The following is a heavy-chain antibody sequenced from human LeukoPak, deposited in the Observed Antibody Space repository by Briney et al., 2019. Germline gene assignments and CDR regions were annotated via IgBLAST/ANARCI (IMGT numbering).Heavy chain of an antibody. CDR2: ANYSGGT. CDR3: ARVYDYDSSVSDAFEI. J-gene: IGHJ3*02. D-gene: IGHD3-22*01. Sequence: SETLSLTCSVSGGSISGYFWSWIRQPPGNGLEWIGSANYSGGTPYSRSLQSRVTISVDTSKNQFSLKRTSVTAADTAVYYCARVYDYDSSVSDAFEIWGRGTMVTVSS. V-gene: IGHV4-59*01. CDR1: GGSISGYF.